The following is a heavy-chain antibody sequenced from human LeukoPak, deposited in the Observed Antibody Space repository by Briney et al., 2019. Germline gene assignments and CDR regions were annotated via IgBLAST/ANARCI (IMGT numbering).Heavy chain of an antibody. V-gene: IGHV4-4*02. CDR2: IYHSGST. J-gene: IGHJ5*02. CDR1: GGSISSSNW. Sequence: PSETLSLTCAVSGGSISSSNWWSWVRQPPGKGLEWIGEIYHSGSTNYNPSLKSRVTISVDTSKNQFSLKLSSVTAADTAVYYCASVHNLRYFDWLLYSWGQGTLVTVSS. CDR3: ASVHNLRYFDWLLYS. D-gene: IGHD3-9*01.